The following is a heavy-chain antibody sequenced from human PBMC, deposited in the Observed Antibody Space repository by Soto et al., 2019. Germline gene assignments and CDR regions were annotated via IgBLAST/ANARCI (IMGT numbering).Heavy chain of an antibody. CDR2: IYWDGDK. D-gene: IGHD3-3*01. CDR3: AHRATMTIFGLIIDYGIWFDP. V-gene: IGHV2-5*02. J-gene: IGHJ5*02. Sequence: QINLIESGPTLVKPTQTLTLTCTFSGFSLSTSGAAVGWVRQPPGRALEWLALIYWDGDKRYNASLGNRLTIAKDTSMNQVVVTLTIVDPADTATYYCAHRATMTIFGLIIDYGIWFDPWGQGTRVSVCS. CDR1: GFSLSTSGAA.